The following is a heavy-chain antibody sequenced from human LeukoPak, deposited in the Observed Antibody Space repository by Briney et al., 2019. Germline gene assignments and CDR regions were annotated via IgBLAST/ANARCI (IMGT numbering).Heavy chain of an antibody. Sequence: EASVKVSCKASGYTFTGYYVHWVRQAPGQGLEWMGWINPSSGGTNYAQKLQGRVTMTGDTSISTAYMELSRLTSDDTAVYFCAGRPDTSMVAIFDYWGQGTLVTVSS. CDR1: GYTFTGYY. CDR2: INPSSGGT. V-gene: IGHV1-2*02. D-gene: IGHD5-18*01. J-gene: IGHJ4*02. CDR3: AGRPDTSMVAIFDY.